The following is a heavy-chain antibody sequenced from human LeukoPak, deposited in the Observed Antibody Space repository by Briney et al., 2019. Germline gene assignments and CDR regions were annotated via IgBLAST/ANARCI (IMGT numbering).Heavy chain of an antibody. Sequence: SETLSLTCTVSGDSISSRSYYWGWIRQPLGKGLEWIGNIFYSGSTNYNPSLKSRVTMSVDTSKNQFSLKLSSVTAADTAVYYCARDLAYDSSGTFDYWGQGTLVTVSS. CDR2: IFYSGST. D-gene: IGHD3-22*01. J-gene: IGHJ4*02. V-gene: IGHV4-39*07. CDR1: GDSISSRSYY. CDR3: ARDLAYDSSGTFDY.